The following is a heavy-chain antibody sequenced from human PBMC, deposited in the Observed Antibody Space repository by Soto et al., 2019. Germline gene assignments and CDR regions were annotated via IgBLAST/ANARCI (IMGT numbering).Heavy chain of an antibody. D-gene: IGHD3-10*01. J-gene: IGHJ4*02. Sequence: EVQLLESGGDLLQPGVSLRLSCSASGFTFTNFAMSWVRQAPGKGLEWDATISETGAATYYADSVKGRFTISRVTSKNTVYMQWNSLTAEDTALYYCMRGGDNYGFPYFFDFSGQGTLATVSS. CDR3: MRGGDNYGFPYFFDF. V-gene: IGHV3-23*01. CDR1: GFTFTNFA. CDR2: ISETGAAT.